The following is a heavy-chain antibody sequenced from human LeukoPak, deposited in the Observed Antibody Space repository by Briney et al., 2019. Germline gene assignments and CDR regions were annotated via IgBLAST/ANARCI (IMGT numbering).Heavy chain of an antibody. V-gene: IGHV3-23*01. CDR2: VSGSGGST. D-gene: IGHD3-10*01. CDR1: GFTFSSYA. Sequence: GGSLRLSCAASGFTFSSYAMSWVRQAPGKGLEWVSAVSGSGGSTYYADSVKGRFTISRDNSKNTLYLQMNSLRAEDTALYYCAKSGSGSYYKGGYDSWGQGTLVTVSS. J-gene: IGHJ4*02. CDR3: AKSGSGSYYKGGYDS.